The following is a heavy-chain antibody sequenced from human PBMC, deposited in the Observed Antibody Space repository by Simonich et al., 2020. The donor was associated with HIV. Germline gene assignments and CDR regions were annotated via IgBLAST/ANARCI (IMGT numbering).Heavy chain of an antibody. CDR3: ARRHPTTVTTPYFDY. Sequence: QVQLQQWGAGLLKPSETLSLTCAVYGGSFGGIYWSWIPQPPGKGVEGIGEINHSGSTNYNPSLKSRVTISVDTSKNQFSLKLSSVTAADTAVYYCARRHPTTVTTPYFDYWGQGTMVTVSS. CDR1: GGSFGGIY. J-gene: IGHJ4*02. V-gene: IGHV4-34*01. D-gene: IGHD4-17*01. CDR2: INHSGST.